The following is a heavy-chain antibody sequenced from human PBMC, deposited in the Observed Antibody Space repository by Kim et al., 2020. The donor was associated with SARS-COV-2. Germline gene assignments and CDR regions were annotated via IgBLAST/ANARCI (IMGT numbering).Heavy chain of an antibody. CDR2: ISYDGSNK. D-gene: IGHD3-10*01. J-gene: IGHJ5*02. Sequence: GGSLRLSCAASGFTFSSYAMNWVRQAPGKGLEWVAVISYDGSNKYYADSVKGRFTISRDNSKNTLYLQMNSLRAEDTAVYYCARPGGSGSYFSWFDPWGQGTLVTVSS. CDR1: GFTFSSYA. CDR3: ARPGGSGSYFSWFDP. V-gene: IGHV3-30-3*01.